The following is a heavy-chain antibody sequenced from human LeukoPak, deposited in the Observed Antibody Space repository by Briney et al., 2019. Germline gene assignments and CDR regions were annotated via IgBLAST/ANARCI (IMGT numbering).Heavy chain of an antibody. Sequence: SGPTLVNPTQTLTLTCTFSGFSLSASGMCVSRFRQPPGKALEWLARIDWDDDKYYTTSLKTRLTISKDTSKNQVVLTMTNMDPVDTATYYCARGRHARDIWGQGTMVTVSS. CDR2: IDWDDDK. CDR3: ARGRHARDI. V-gene: IGHV2-70*11. J-gene: IGHJ3*02. CDR1: GFSLSASGMC.